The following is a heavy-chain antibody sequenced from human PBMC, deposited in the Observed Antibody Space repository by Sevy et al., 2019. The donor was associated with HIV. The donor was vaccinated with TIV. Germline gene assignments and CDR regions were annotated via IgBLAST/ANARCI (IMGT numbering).Heavy chain of an antibody. D-gene: IGHD2-2*01. CDR3: AGEPRYCSSTSCPYFDY. CDR2: ISAYNGNT. V-gene: IGHV1-18*01. Sequence: ASVKVSCKASGYTFTSYGISWVRQAPGQGLEWMGWISAYNGNTNYAQKLQGRVTMTTDTSTSTAYMELRSLRSDDTAVYYCAGEPRYCSSTSCPYFDYWGQGTLVTVSS. J-gene: IGHJ4*02. CDR1: GYTFTSYG.